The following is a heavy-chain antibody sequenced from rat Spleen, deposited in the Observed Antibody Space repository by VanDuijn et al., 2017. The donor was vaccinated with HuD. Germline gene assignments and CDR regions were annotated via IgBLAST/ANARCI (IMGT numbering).Heavy chain of an antibody. D-gene: IGHD1-10*01. Sequence: EVQLVESGGDLVQPGRSLKLSCAASGFTFRNYDMAWVRQAPKKGLEWVATISYDGSSTYYRDSVKGRFTISRDNAKSTLYLQMDSLRSEDTATYYCARHPNNSGYYFDYWGQGVMVTVSS. J-gene: IGHJ2*01. CDR3: ARHPNNSGYYFDY. CDR1: GFTFRNYD. V-gene: IGHV5-7*01. CDR2: ISYDGSST.